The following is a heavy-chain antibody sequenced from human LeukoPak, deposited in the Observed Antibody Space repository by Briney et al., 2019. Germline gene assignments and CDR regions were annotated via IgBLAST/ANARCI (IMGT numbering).Heavy chain of an antibody. CDR1: GGSIGSYY. Sequence: SETLSLTCTVSGGSIGSYYWSWIRQPPGKGLEWIGYMYHSGTTHYNPSLKSRVTISVDRSKNQFSLKLSSVTAADTAVYYCVRGYYYDSSGYWVRAFDIWGQGTMVTVSS. CDR2: MYHSGTT. CDR3: VRGYYYDSSGYWVRAFDI. J-gene: IGHJ3*02. V-gene: IGHV4-59*12. D-gene: IGHD3-22*01.